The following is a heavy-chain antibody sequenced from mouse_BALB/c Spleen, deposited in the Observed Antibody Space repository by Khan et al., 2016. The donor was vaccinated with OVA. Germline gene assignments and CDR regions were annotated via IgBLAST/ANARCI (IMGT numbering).Heavy chain of an antibody. Sequence: QIQLVQSGAELARPGASVKMSCKASGYTFTSYTIHWIKKRPGQGLEWIGYINPSNGYTNYNQKFKDKATLTTDKSSTTAYLQLRSLTSDDSAVYNGVRDGAYHRNDGWFAYWGQGTLVTVSA. D-gene: IGHD2-14*01. J-gene: IGHJ3*01. CDR3: VRDGAYHRNDGWFAY. V-gene: IGHV1-4*01. CDR2: INPSNGYT. CDR1: GYTFTSYT.